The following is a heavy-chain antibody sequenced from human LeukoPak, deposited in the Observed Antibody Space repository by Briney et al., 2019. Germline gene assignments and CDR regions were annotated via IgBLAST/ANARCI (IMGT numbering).Heavy chain of an antibody. CDR1: GGSVSGHY. D-gene: IGHD5-24*01. V-gene: IGHV4-59*06. CDR2: IYYSGST. Sequence: SETLSLTCAVSGGSVSGHYWDWIRQPPGKGLEWIGYIYYSGSTYYNPSLKSRVTISVDTSKNQFSLKLSSVTAADTAVYYCARDPHPWGQGTLVTVSS. CDR3: ARDPHP. J-gene: IGHJ4*02.